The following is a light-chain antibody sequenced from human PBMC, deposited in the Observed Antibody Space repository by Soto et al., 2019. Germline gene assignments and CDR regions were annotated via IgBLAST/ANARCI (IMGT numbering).Light chain of an antibody. CDR2: AAS. Sequence: DIQMTQSPSSLSASVGDRVTITCRASQSISNYLNWYQQKPGKAPKLLIYAASSLQSGVTSRFSGSGSGTDFTLTISSLQPEDFATYYCQQSYSTPLFTFGPGTKVDI. CDR1: QSISNY. CDR3: QQSYSTPLFT. J-gene: IGKJ3*01. V-gene: IGKV1-39*01.